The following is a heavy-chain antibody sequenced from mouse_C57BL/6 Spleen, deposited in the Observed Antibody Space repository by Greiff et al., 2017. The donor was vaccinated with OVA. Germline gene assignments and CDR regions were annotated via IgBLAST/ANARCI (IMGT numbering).Heavy chain of an antibody. D-gene: IGHD2-3*01. V-gene: IGHV1-4*01. J-gene: IGHJ4*01. CDR1: GYTFTSYT. CDR2: INPSSGYT. CDR3: ARVVTSYAMDY. Sequence: VQLQQSGAELVRPGASVKMSCKASGYTFTSYTMHWVKQRPGQGLEWIGYINPSSGYTKYNQKFKDKATLTADKSSSTAYMQLSSLTSEDSAVYYGARVVTSYAMDYWGQGTSVTVSS.